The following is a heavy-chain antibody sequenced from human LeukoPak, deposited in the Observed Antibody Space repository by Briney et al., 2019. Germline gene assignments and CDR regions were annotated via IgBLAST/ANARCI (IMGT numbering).Heavy chain of an antibody. CDR2: MSNDGINK. CDR1: GFTFSSYA. V-gene: IGHV3-30-3*01. CDR3: ARDPVSSALQINSDF. J-gene: IGHJ4*02. Sequence: GGSLRLSCAASGFTFSSYAMHWVRQAPGKGLEWVAVMSNDGINKYYAGSVKGRFTISRDNSKNTLFLQMNSLRPEDAAVYYCARDPVSSALQINSDFWGQGALVTVSS. D-gene: IGHD6-6*01.